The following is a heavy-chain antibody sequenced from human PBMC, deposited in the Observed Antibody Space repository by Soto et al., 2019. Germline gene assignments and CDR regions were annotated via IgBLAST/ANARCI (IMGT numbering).Heavy chain of an antibody. J-gene: IGHJ5*02. CDR2: ISSSSSYI. CDR3: ARGLAVAGTGWFDP. CDR1: GFTFSSYS. D-gene: IGHD6-19*01. V-gene: IGHV3-21*01. Sequence: EVQLVESGGGLVKPGGSLRLSCAASGFTFSSYSMNWVRQAPGKGLEWVSSISSSSSYIYYADSVKGRFTISRDNAKNTLYLQMNRLRAEDTAVYYCARGLAVAGTGWFDPWGQGTLVTVSS.